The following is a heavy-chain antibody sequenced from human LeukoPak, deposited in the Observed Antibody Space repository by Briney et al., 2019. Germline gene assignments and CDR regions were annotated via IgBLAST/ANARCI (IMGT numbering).Heavy chain of an antibody. CDR1: GFTFSDYC. V-gene: IGHV3-11*04. CDR3: ARDVSNYDFWSGYSDY. J-gene: IGHJ4*02. D-gene: IGHD3-3*01. Sequence: PGGSLRLSCAASGFTFSDYCVSWIRQAPGKGLEWVSYISSSGSTIYYADSVKGRFTISRDNAKNSLYLQMNSLRAEDTAVYCCARDVSNYDFWSGYSDYWGQGTLVTVSS. CDR2: ISSSGSTI.